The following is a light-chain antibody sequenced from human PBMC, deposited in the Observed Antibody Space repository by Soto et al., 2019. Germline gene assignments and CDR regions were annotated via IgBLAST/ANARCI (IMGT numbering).Light chain of an antibody. CDR2: WAS. Sequence: DIVMTQSPDSLAVSLGERATINCKSSQSVLYSSNNKNYLAWYQQKPGQPPKLLIYWASTRESGVPDRFSGSGSGTDFTLNISSLQAEDVAVYYCQQYPYTFGPGTKVDIK. CDR1: QSVLYSSNNKNY. V-gene: IGKV4-1*01. CDR3: QQYPYT. J-gene: IGKJ3*01.